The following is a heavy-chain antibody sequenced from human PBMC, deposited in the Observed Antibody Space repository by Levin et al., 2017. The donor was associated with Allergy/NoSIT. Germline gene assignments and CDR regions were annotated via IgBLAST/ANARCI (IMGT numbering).Heavy chain of an antibody. CDR3: ARKSVLGGVLDV. CDR1: GFTFSAHY. J-gene: IGHJ6*02. V-gene: IGHV3-11*01. D-gene: IGHD1-26*01. Sequence: GGSLRLSCAASGFTFSAHYVSWIRQAPGKGLEWVSYISRDGTNIKYADSLKGRFTTSRDNAKNSVYLQMGSLRAEDTAVYYCARKSVLGGVLDVWGQGTTVIVSS. CDR2: ISRDGTNI.